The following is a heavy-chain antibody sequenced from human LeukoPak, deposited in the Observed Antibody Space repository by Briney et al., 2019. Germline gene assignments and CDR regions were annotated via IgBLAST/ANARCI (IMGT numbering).Heavy chain of an antibody. CDR2: IYYSGST. V-gene: IGHV4-59*08. CDR3: ARHASGDYGNAFDI. CDR1: GGSISNYY. Sequence: PSETLSLTCTVSGGSISNYYWSRIRQPPGKGLEWIGYIYYSGSTNYNPSLKSRVTISVDTSRNQFSLRLSSVTAADTAVYYCARHASGDYGNAFDIWGQGTMVTVSS. D-gene: IGHD4-17*01. J-gene: IGHJ3*02.